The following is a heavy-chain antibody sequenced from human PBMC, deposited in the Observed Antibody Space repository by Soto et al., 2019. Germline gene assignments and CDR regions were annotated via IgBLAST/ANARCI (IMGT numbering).Heavy chain of an antibody. D-gene: IGHD3-16*01. CDR2: ISSNGGIT. Sequence: HPGGSLRLSCSASGFSFNSYAMHWVRQAPGKGLEYVSAISSNGGITYYADSVKGRFTISRDNPKHTLYLQMNSLRAEDTAVYYCAKGPAGGDTHRSADYWGQGALVTVSS. CDR1: GFSFNSYA. CDR3: AKGPAGGDTHRSADY. V-gene: IGHV3-64*04. J-gene: IGHJ4*02.